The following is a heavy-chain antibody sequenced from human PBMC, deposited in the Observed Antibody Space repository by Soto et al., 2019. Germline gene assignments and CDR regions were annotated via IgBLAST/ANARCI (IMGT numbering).Heavy chain of an antibody. CDR1: GFTFSSYG. CDR2: ISYDGSNK. J-gene: IGHJ4*02. CDR3: AKDWASVAAAEWYFDY. V-gene: IGHV3-30*18. D-gene: IGHD6-13*01. Sequence: VGSLRLSCAASGFTFSSYGMHWVRQAPGKGLEWVAVISYDGSNKYYADSVKGRFTISRDNSKNTLYLQMNSLRAEDTAVYYCAKDWASVAAAEWYFDYWGQGTLDTVSS.